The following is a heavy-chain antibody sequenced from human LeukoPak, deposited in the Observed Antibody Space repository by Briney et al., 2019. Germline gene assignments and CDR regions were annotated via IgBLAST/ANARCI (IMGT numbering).Heavy chain of an antibody. CDR3: AKSGSRWSFDY. D-gene: IGHD6-13*01. CDR1: GYSFTSYW. Sequence: GESLKISCKGSGYSFTSYWIAWVRQMPGKGLEWMGIIYPGDSDTIYSPSFQGQVTISAVKSISTAFLQWSSLKASDTAMYYCAKSGSRWSFDYWGQGTLFSVSS. V-gene: IGHV5-51*01. J-gene: IGHJ4*02. CDR2: IYPGDSDT.